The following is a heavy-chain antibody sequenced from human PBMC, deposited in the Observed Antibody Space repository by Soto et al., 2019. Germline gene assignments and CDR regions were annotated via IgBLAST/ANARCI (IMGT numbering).Heavy chain of an antibody. Sequence: SETLSLTCAVYGGSFSGYYWSWIRQPPGKGLEWIGEINHSGSTNYNPSLKSRVTISVDTSKNQFSLKLSSVTAADTAVYYCARGPSIAALFKGAFDIWGQGTMVTVSS. CDR3: ARGPSIAALFKGAFDI. D-gene: IGHD6-6*01. V-gene: IGHV4-34*01. J-gene: IGHJ3*02. CDR1: GGSFSGYY. CDR2: INHSGST.